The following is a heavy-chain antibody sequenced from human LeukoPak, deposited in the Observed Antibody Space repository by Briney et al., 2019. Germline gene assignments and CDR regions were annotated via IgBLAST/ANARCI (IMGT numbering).Heavy chain of an antibody. Sequence: GGSLRLSCAASGFTFSSYAMSWVRQAPGKGLEWVSAISGSGGSTYYADSVKGRFTISRDNSKNTLYLQMNSLRPEDTAVYYCAKELKPMIVVADLFDYWGQGTLVTVSS. CDR1: GFTFSSYA. CDR3: AKELKPMIVVADLFDY. CDR2: ISGSGGST. V-gene: IGHV3-23*01. D-gene: IGHD3-22*01. J-gene: IGHJ4*02.